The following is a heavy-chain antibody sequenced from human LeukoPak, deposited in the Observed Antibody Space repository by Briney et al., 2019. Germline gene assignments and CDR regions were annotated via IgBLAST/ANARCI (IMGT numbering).Heavy chain of an antibody. CDR2: IYGSGDKT. D-gene: IGHD6-13*01. Sequence: GGSLRLSCAASDFIFRNLAMHWVRQAPGKGLEWVSDIYGSGDKTHYTDSVKGRFTISRDNSKNTLYLEMNSLSHEDTAIYYCAKGAAGLDDWGQGTLVTVSS. J-gene: IGHJ4*02. V-gene: IGHV3-23*01. CDR1: DFIFRNLA. CDR3: AKGAAGLDD.